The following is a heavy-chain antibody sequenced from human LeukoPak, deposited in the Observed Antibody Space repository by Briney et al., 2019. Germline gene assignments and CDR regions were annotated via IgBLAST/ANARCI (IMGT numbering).Heavy chain of an antibody. D-gene: IGHD2-2*01. CDR3: ARESTDSYNWFDP. V-gene: IGHV1-8*01. J-gene: IGHJ5*02. Sequence: ASVKVSCKASGYTFTSYDINWVRQATGQGLEWMGWMNPNSGNTGCAQKFQGRVTMTRNTSISTAYMELSSLRSEDTAVYYCARESTDSYNWFDPWGQGTLVTVSS. CDR1: GYTFTSYD. CDR2: MNPNSGNT.